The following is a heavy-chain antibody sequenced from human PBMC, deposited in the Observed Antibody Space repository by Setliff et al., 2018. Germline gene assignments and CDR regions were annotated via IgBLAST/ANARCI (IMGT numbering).Heavy chain of an antibody. CDR2: IRHDGSNE. CDR1: GFLFSSYG. J-gene: IGHJ4*02. Sequence: PGGSLRLSCAASGFLFSSYGMHWVRQAPGKGLEWVAYIRHDGSNENYADSVKGRFTISRDNAKKSLYLQMNSLRAEDTAIYYCAKVYRPQFSPGFDYWGQGALVTVSS. D-gene: IGHD6-6*01. CDR3: AKVYRPQFSPGFDY. V-gene: IGHV3-30*02.